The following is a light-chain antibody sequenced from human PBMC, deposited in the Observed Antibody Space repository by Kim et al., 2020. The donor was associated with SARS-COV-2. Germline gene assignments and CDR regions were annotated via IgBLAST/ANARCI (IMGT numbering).Light chain of an antibody. V-gene: IGLV2-14*03. CDR2: HVS. CDR3: SSYTTTSTYV. Sequence: SELTQSASVSGPPGQSITISCTGTSSDVGAYNFVSWYQQHPGKAPKLIIHHVSNRPSGVSNRFSGSKSGNTASLTISGLQAEDEADYYCSSYTTTSTYVFGTGTKVTVL. CDR1: SSDVGAYNF. J-gene: IGLJ1*01.